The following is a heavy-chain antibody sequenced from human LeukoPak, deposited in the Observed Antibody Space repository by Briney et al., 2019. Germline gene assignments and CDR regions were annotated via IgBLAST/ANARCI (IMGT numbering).Heavy chain of an antibody. CDR3: ARRFDGFGELFPTYYYYGMDV. CDR1: GYTFTGYY. V-gene: IGHV1-18*04. Sequence: ASVKVSCKTSGYTFTGYYLHWVRQAPGQGLEWMGWISAYNGNTNYAQKLQGRVTMTTDTSTSTAYMELRSLRSDDTAVYYCARRFDGFGELFPTYYYYGMDVWGQGTTVTVSS. J-gene: IGHJ6*02. CDR2: ISAYNGNT. D-gene: IGHD3-10*01.